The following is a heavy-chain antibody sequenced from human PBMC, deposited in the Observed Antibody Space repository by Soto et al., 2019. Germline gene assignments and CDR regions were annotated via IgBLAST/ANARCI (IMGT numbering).Heavy chain of an antibody. J-gene: IGHJ4*02. Sequence: SETLSLTCTVSGGSISSYYWSWIRQPPGKGLEWIGYIYYSGSTNYNPSLKSRVTISVDTSKNQFSLKLSSVTAADTAVYYGARVSPIYGSEIFDYWGQGTLVTISS. CDR3: ARVSPIYGSEIFDY. CDR2: IYYSGST. CDR1: GGSISSYY. V-gene: IGHV4-59*01. D-gene: IGHD3-10*01.